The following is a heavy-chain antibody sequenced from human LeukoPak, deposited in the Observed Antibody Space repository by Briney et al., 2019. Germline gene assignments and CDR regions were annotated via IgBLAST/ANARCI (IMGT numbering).Heavy chain of an antibody. CDR3: ARENHGSSGYYYYFDY. V-gene: IGHV1-46*01. D-gene: IGHD3-22*01. CDR1: GYTFTSYH. Sequence: GASVKVSCKASGYTFTSYHMHWLRQAPGQGLEWMGIINPSGGSTSYAQKFQGRVTMTRDMSTSTVYMELSSLRSEDTAVYYCARENHGSSGYYYYFDYWGQGTLVTVSS. J-gene: IGHJ4*02. CDR2: INPSGGST.